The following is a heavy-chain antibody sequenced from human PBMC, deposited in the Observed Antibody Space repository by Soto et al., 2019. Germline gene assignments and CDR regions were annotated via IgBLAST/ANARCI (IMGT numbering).Heavy chain of an antibody. V-gene: IGHV4-4*07. CDR1: GGSISSYY. Sequence: QVQLQESGPGLVKPSETLSLTCTVSGGSISSYYWCWIRQPAGKGLEWIGRIYTSGSTNYNTPLMSRVPMSVDTSKNQFSLKLSSVSDADTAVYYCARVERNWVSRWGQGTLVTVSS. CDR2: IYTSGST. J-gene: IGHJ4*02. D-gene: IGHD7-27*01. CDR3: ARVERNWVSR.